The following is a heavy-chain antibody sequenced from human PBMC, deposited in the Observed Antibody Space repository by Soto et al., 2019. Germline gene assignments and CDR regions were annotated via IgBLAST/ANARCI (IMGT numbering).Heavy chain of an antibody. V-gene: IGHV3-33*06. CDR3: AKDRILPADAFDI. D-gene: IGHD2-15*01. CDR2: IWSDGSHK. CDR1: GFTFSGYG. J-gene: IGHJ3*02. Sequence: PGGSLRLSCAASGFTFSGYGMQWVRQSPGKGLEWVALIWSDGSHKYYADSVKGRFTISRDNSKNTLYLQMNSLRAEDTAVYYCAKDRILPADAFDIWGQGTMVTVSS.